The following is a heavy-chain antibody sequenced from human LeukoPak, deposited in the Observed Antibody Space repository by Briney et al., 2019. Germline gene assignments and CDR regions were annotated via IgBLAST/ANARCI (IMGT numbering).Heavy chain of an antibody. CDR1: GGSISSSSYY. D-gene: IGHD3-16*01. Sequence: PSETLSLTCTVSGGSISSSSYYWGWIRQPPGKGLEWIGSIYYSGSTYYNPSLKSRVTISVDTSKNQFSLKLSSVIAADTAVCYCARGGGNWFDPWGQGTLVTVSS. V-gene: IGHV4-39*01. CDR2: IYYSGST. J-gene: IGHJ5*02. CDR3: ARGGGNWFDP.